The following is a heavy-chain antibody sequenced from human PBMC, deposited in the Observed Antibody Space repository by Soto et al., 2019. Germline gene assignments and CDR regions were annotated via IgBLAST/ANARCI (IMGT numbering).Heavy chain of an antibody. CDR2: ISGSGGST. CDR1: GFTFSSYA. V-gene: IGHV3-23*01. D-gene: IGHD3-10*01. CDR3: AVVSRFGELKQDV. J-gene: IGHJ6*02. Sequence: GGSLRLSCAASGFTFSSYAMSWVRQAPGKGLEWVSAISGSGGSTYYADSVKGRFTISRDNSKNTLYLQMNSLRAEDTAVYYCAVVSRFGELKQDVWGQGTTVTVSS.